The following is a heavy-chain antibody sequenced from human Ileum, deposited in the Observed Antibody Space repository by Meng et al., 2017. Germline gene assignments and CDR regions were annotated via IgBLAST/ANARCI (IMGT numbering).Heavy chain of an antibody. Sequence: HNVFLAFAIAGDGVSGKSSTWNWISQSQSRGLEWLGRRFYRAKWISDYAVSLESRITINPDTSKNHFTLQLNSVSPEDTAIYYCARLVGNSWLPDWGQGTLVTVAS. V-gene: IGHV6-1*01. D-gene: IGHD3-9*01. J-gene: IGHJ4*02. CDR3: ARLVGNSWLPD. CDR1: GDGVSGKSST. CDR2: RFYRAKWIS.